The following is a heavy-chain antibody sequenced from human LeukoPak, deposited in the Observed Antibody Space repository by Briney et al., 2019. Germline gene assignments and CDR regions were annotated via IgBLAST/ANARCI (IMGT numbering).Heavy chain of an antibody. CDR2: ISGYGVST. CDR1: GFTFDDYA. V-gene: IGHV3-43*02. CDR3: AKDSVVRELDAFDI. D-gene: IGHD2-21*01. Sequence: PGGSLRLSCAASGFTFDDYAMHWVRHAPGEGLEWVSFISGYGVSTYYAVSVKGRFTIYRDNSKNSLYLQMNSLRTEDTALYYCAKDSVVRELDAFDIWGQGTMVTVSS. J-gene: IGHJ3*02.